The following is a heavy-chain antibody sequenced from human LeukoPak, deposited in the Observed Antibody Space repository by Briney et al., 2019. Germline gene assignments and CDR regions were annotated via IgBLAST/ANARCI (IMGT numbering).Heavy chain of an antibody. CDR3: STLNGTGGWAFDN. V-gene: IGHV1-2*02. CDR2: MNINSGDS. D-gene: IGHD6-19*01. CDR1: RNIFSGYY. J-gene: IGHJ4*02. Sequence: ASVKVSCKASRNIFSGYYMHWMRQAPGQGPEWMGWMNINSGDSTYARNFQGRVTMTRDRSISTAYMELSDLKSGDTAVYYCSTLNGTGGWAFDNWGQGTLVIVSS.